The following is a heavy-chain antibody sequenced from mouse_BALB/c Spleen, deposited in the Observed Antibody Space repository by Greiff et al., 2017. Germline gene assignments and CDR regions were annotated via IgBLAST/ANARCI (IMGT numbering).Heavy chain of an antibody. CDR2: ISSGSSTI. V-gene: IGHV5-17*02. Sequence: EVQGVESGGGLVQPGGSRKLSCAASGFTFSSFGMHWVRQAPEKGLEWVAYISSGSSTIYYADTVKGRFTISRDNPKNTLFLQMTSLRSEDTAMYYCARDPFYYGSSYDAMDYWGQGTSVTVSS. CDR1: GFTFSSFG. CDR3: ARDPFYYGSSYDAMDY. J-gene: IGHJ4*01. D-gene: IGHD1-1*01.